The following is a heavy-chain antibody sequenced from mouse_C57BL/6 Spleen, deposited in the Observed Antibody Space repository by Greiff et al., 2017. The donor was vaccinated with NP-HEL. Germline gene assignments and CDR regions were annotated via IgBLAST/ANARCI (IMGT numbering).Heavy chain of an antibody. CDR3: ARLGTTVVAPLFDY. CDR1: GYTFTSYW. D-gene: IGHD1-1*01. J-gene: IGHJ2*01. CDR2: IDPNSGGT. V-gene: IGHV1-72*01. Sequence: QVQLQQPGAELVKPGASVKLSCKASGYTFTSYWMHWVKQRPGRGLEWIGRIDPNSGGTKYNEKFKSKATLTVDIPSSTAYMQLSSLTSEDSAVYYGARLGTTVVAPLFDYWGQGTTLTVSS.